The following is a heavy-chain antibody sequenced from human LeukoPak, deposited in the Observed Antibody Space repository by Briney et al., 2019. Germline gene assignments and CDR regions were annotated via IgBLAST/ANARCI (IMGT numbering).Heavy chain of an antibody. CDR2: INHSGST. J-gene: IGHJ6*03. CDR1: GGSLSGYY. V-gene: IGHV4-34*01. CDR3: ARGYYYMDV. Sequence: SETLSLTCAVYGGSLSGYYWSWIRQPPGKGLEWIGEINHSGSTNYNPALKSRVTISVGTSKNQFSLKLSSVTAADTAVYYCARGYYYMDVWGKGTTVTVSS.